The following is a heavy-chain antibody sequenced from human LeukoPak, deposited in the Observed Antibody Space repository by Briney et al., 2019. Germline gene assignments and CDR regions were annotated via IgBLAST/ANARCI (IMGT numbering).Heavy chain of an antibody. Sequence: SETLSLTCTVSGGSISTSSYYWGWVRQPPGKGLEWIGNIFYSGSTYYSPSLKSRVTISLDTSRNQFSLKLNSVTAADTAVYYRARGRRVTVVAGHFQHWGQGTLVTVSS. CDR2: IFYSGST. V-gene: IGHV4-39*07. CDR3: ARGRRVTVVAGHFQH. J-gene: IGHJ1*01. D-gene: IGHD4-23*01. CDR1: GGSISTSSYY.